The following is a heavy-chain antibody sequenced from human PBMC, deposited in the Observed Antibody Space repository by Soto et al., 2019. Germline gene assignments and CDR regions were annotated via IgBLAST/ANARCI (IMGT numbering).Heavy chain of an antibody. J-gene: IGHJ4*02. CDR1: GGSISSYY. V-gene: IGHV4-59*01. D-gene: IGHD6-25*01. Sequence: SETLSLTCTVSGGSISSYYWSWIRQPPGKGLEWIGYIYYSGGTNYNPSLKSRVTISVDTSKNQFSLKLSSVTAADTAVYYCARDLGVTATGPSLDSWGQGAQVTVSS. CDR3: ARDLGVTATGPSLDS. CDR2: IYYSGGT.